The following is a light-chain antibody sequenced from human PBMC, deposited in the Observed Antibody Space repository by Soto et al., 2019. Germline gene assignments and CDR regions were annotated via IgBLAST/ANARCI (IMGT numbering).Light chain of an antibody. V-gene: IGKV3-20*01. CDR2: GAS. CDR1: QSVSSN. Sequence: EFVLTQSPYTLSLPPGERATLSCRASQSVSSNLAWYQQKPGQAPRLLIYGASSRATGIPDRFSGSGSGTDFTLTISRLEPEDFAVYYCQQYGSSPSITFGQGTRLEIK. CDR3: QQYGSSPSIT. J-gene: IGKJ5*01.